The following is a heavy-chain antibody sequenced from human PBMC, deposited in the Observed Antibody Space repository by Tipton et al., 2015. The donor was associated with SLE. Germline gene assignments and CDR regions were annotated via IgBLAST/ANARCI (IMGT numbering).Heavy chain of an antibody. CDR3: ARRGVVSRFDP. D-gene: IGHD2-8*02. J-gene: IGHJ5*02. V-gene: IGHV4-59*08. Sequence: TLSLTCTVSGDSISSDYWSWIRQPPGKGLEWIGYIYHSGYSSTNYNPSLKSRVTLSVDTSKNQCFLKLNSVTAADTAVYYCARRGVVSRFDPWGQGTLVTVSS. CDR1: GDSISSDY. CDR2: IYHSGYSST.